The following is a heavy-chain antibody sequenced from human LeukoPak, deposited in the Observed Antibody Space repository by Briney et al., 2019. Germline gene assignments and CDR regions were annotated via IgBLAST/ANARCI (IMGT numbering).Heavy chain of an antibody. V-gene: IGHV1-69*05. D-gene: IGHD5-24*01. CDR3: AVAGDGYNNY. Sequence: SVKVSCKASGYTFTGYYMHWVRQAPGQGLEWMGGIIPVFGTANYAQKFQGRVTITTDESTSTAYMELSSLRSEDTAVYYCAVAGDGYNNYWGQGTLVTVSS. J-gene: IGHJ4*02. CDR2: IIPVFGTA. CDR1: GYTFTGYY.